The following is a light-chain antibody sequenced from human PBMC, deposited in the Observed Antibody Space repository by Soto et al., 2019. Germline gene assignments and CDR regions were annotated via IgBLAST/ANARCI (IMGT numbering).Light chain of an antibody. CDR1: SSDVGAYNY. CDR3: ISYTGSSTSYV. Sequence: QSALTQPASVSGSPGQSITISCTGTSSDVGAYNYVSWYQQHPGKAPKLLIYEVSNRPSGVSNRFSGSKSGNTASLTISGLQAEDEADYYCISYTGSSTSYVFGSGTKLTVL. CDR2: EVS. J-gene: IGLJ1*01. V-gene: IGLV2-14*01.